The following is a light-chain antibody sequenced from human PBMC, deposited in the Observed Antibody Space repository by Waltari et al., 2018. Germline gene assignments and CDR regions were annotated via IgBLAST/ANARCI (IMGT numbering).Light chain of an antibody. CDR1: SSDIGAYNF. J-gene: IGLJ3*02. V-gene: IGLV2-14*03. CDR2: DVS. CDR3: SSYTISRTRV. Sequence: QSALTQPASVSGSPGQSIAISYTGTSSDIGAYNFVSWYQQHPGKAPKLMIHDVSNRPAGVSNRFSGSKSGNTASLTISGLQTEDEADYYCSSYTISRTRVFGGGTKLTVL.